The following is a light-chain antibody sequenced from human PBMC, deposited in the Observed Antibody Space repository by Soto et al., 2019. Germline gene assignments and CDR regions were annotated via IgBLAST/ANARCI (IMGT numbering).Light chain of an antibody. V-gene: IGLV2-14*03. CDR3: SSYTTNHNVL. CDR2: DVS. CDR1: SSDIGGYNY. J-gene: IGLJ2*01. Sequence: QSALTQPASVSGSPGQSITISCTATSSDIGGYNYVSWYQQYPGEAPKLMIYDVSNRPSGVSNRFSGSKSGNTASLTISGLQAEDEADYYCSSYTTNHNVLFGGGTKVTVL.